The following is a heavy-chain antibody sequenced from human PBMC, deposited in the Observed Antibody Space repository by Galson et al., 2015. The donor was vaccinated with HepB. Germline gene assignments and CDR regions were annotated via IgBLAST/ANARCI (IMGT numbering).Heavy chain of an antibody. V-gene: IGHV3-53*01. CDR2: IYSGGST. J-gene: IGHJ4*02. CDR1: GFTVSSNY. Sequence: SLRLSCAASGFTVSSNYMSWVRQAPGKGLEWVSVIYSGGSTYYADSVKGRFTISRDNSKNTLYLQMNSLRAEDTAVYYCARAPRGYSYGFDYWGQGTLVTVS. D-gene: IGHD5-18*01. CDR3: ARAPRGYSYGFDY.